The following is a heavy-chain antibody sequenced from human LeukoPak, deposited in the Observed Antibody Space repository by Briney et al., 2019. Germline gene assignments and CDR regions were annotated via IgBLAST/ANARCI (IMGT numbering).Heavy chain of an antibody. CDR3: AATYYDFWSGHRTMPGWFDP. V-gene: IGHV4-31*03. D-gene: IGHD3-3*01. CDR2: IYYSGST. J-gene: IGHJ5*02. CDR1: GGSISSGGYY. Sequence: SETLSLTCTVSGGSISSGGYYWSWIRQHPGKSLEWIGYIYYSGSTYYNPSLKSRVTISVDTSKNQFSLKLSSVTAADTAVYYCAATYYDFWSGHRTMPGWFDPWGQGTLVTVSS.